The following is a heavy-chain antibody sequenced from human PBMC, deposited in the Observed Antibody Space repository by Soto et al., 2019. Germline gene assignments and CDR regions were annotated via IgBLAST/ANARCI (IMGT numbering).Heavy chain of an antibody. D-gene: IGHD3-10*01. CDR3: AHTGVPYVFGQTNWFDP. J-gene: IGHJ5*02. V-gene: IGHV2-5*02. CDR1: GFSLSTYGMG. Sequence: QITLKEFGPTLVKPTQTLTLTCSFSGFSLSTYGMGVGWIRQPPGKALEWLALIYWDDVKLYSPSLKTRLTIAKDASKKKAVLTLTNMDPVDTATYYCAHTGVPYVFGQTNWFDPWGQGTLVTVSS. CDR2: IYWDDVK.